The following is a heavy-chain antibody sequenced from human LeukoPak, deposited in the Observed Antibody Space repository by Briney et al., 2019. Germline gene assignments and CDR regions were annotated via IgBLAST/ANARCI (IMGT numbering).Heavy chain of an antibody. D-gene: IGHD1-26*01. CDR2: IIPILGIA. J-gene: IGHJ4*02. CDR3: ATEAWDKRTGDY. CDR1: GGTFSSYA. Sequence: SVKVSCKASGGTFSSYAISWVRPAPGQGLEWMGRIIPILGIANYAQKFQGRVTITADKSTSTAYMERSSLRSEDTAVYYCATEAWDKRTGDYWGQGTLVTVSS. V-gene: IGHV1-69*04.